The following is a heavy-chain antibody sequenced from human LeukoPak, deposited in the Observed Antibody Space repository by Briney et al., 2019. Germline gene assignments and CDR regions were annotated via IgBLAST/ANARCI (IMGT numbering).Heavy chain of an antibody. V-gene: IGHV2-70*04. D-gene: IGHD2-2*01. CDR1: GFSIRIGEVR. J-gene: IGHJ3*02. CDR3: ARSRGYCSSTSCLDAFDI. Sequence: YGTTPVNPPQTPTLTCTFSGFSIRIGEVRVSWIRQPPRKVLEWLARIYWADDKFYSTSLKTRLTISKDTSKNQVVLTMTNMDPVDTATYYCARSRGYCSSTSCLDAFDIWGQGTMVTVSS. CDR2: IYWADDK.